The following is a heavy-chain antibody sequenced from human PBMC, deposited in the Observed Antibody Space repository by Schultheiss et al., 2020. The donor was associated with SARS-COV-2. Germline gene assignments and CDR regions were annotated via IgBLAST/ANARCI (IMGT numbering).Heavy chain of an antibody. D-gene: IGHD1-7*01. CDR3: AREGEYNWNYGTWISAFDI. CDR1: GGSISSSSYY. J-gene: IGHJ3*02. Sequence: SETLSLTCTVSGGSISSSSYYWGWIRQPPGKGLEWIGSIYYSGSTNYNPSLKSRVTISVDTSKNQFSLKLSSVTAADTAVYYCAREGEYNWNYGTWISAFDIWGQGTMVTVSS. V-gene: IGHV4-39*07. CDR2: IYYSGST.